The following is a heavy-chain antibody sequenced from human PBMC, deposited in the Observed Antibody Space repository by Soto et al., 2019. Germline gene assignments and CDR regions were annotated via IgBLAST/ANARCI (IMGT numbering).Heavy chain of an antibody. D-gene: IGHD2-21*02. Sequence: PSETLSLTCTVSGGSVNSAAYYWSWIRQPPGKGLEWIGYVYYSGSTNYNPFLKSRATISKDTSNHQLSLKLSSVTAADTAVYYCARHQAGYCGGDCYTHFDSWGQGILVT. V-gene: IGHV4-61*08. CDR1: GGSVNSAAYY. CDR2: VYYSGST. J-gene: IGHJ4*02. CDR3: ARHQAGYCGGDCYTHFDS.